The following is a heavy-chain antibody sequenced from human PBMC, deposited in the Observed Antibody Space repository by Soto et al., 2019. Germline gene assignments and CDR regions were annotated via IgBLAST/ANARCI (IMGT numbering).Heavy chain of an antibody. Sequence: GASVKVSCKASGGTFSSYAISWVRQAPGQGLEWMGGIIPIFGTANYAQKFQGRVTITADESTSTAYMELSSLRSEDTAVYYCARKNYDYGDYVGWFDPWGQGTLVTVSS. V-gene: IGHV1-69*13. J-gene: IGHJ5*02. CDR2: IIPIFGTA. CDR3: ARKNYDYGDYVGWFDP. D-gene: IGHD4-17*01. CDR1: GGTFSSYA.